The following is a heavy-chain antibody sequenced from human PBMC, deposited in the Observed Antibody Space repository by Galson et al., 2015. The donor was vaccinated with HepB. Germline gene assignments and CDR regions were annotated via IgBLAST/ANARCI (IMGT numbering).Heavy chain of an antibody. V-gene: IGHV1-69*08. CDR1: GGAFTNYT. CDR3: ARDFRRVIDV. J-gene: IGHJ3*01. Sequence: SVKVSCKASGGAFTNYTVSWVRQAPGQGLEWMGRIIPVIAQPTYAQKFRDKVTILADKSTNTAYMELHSLTSQDTAMYYCARDFRRVIDVWGQGTMVIVSS. CDR2: IIPVIAQP.